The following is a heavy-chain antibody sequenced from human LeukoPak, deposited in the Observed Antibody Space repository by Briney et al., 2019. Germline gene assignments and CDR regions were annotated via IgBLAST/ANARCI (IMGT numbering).Heavy chain of an antibody. CDR2: ISYDGSNK. V-gene: IGHV3-30*18. D-gene: IGHD1-26*01. Sequence: PGGSLRLSCAASGFTFSSYGMLWVRQAPGKGLEGVAVISYDGSNKYYADSVKGRFTISRDNSKNTLYLQMNSLRAEDTAVYYCAKVNRVGATQRYYFDYWGQGTLVTVSS. CDR1: GFTFSSYG. CDR3: AKVNRVGATQRYYFDY. J-gene: IGHJ4*02.